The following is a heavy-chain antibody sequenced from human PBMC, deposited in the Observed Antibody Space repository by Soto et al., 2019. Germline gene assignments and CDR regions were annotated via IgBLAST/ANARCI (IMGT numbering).Heavy chain of an antibody. V-gene: IGHV5-51*03. D-gene: IGHD2-15*01. CDR3: ARLGEGDYCSGGSCYLAYYYYMDV. CDR2: IYPGDSDT. Sequence: EVQLVQSGAEVKKPGESLKISCKGSGYSFTSYWIGWVRQMPGKGLEWMGIIYPGDSDTRYSPSFQGQVTISADKSISTAYLQWSSLKASDTAMYYCARLGEGDYCSGGSCYLAYYYYMDVWGKGTTVTVSS. J-gene: IGHJ6*03. CDR1: GYSFTSYW.